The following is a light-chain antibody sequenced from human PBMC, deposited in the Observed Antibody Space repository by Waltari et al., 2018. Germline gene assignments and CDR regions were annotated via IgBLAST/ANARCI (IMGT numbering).Light chain of an antibody. CDR3: SSYISSDTLEL. V-gene: IGLV2-14*03. Sequence: HSALTQPASVSGSPGQSITISCTGRSSDVGGYTYVSWYQQHPGKAPKLMIYDVSNRPSGVSNRFSGSKSGNTASLTISGLQAEDDADYYCSSYISSDTLELFGGGTSLTVL. CDR2: DVS. CDR1: SSDVGGYTY. J-gene: IGLJ2*01.